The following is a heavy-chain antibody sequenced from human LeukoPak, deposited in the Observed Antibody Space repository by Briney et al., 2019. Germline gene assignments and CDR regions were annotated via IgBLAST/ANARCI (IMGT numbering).Heavy chain of an antibody. CDR2: INPSGGST. D-gene: IGHD3-22*01. Sequence: GASVTVSCKASGYTFTNYYMYWVRQAPGQGLEWMGIINPSGGSTRYAQKFQGRVTMTRDMSTSTVYMELSSLRSEDTAVYYCARSYFDSSGYYYDRQFFDYWGQGTLVTVSS. V-gene: IGHV1-46*01. CDR3: ARSYFDSSGYYYDRQFFDY. CDR1: GYTFTNYY. J-gene: IGHJ4*02.